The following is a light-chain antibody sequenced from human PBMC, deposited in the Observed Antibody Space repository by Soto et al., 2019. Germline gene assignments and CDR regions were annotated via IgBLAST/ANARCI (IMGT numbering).Light chain of an antibody. Sequence: DIQITHSPSSLSASVGDRVTITCRASQSISSYLNWYQQKPGKAPKLLIYAASSLQSGVPSRFSGSGSGTDFTLTISSLQPEDFATYYCQQSYSTWTLGQGTKVDSK. CDR2: AAS. J-gene: IGKJ1*01. CDR3: QQSYSTWT. V-gene: IGKV1-39*01. CDR1: QSISSY.